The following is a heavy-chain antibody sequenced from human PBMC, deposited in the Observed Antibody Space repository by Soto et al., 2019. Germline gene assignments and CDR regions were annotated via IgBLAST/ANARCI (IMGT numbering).Heavy chain of an antibody. CDR2: INPSGGST. CDR3: ARGYDSSGYSLTYFDY. V-gene: IGHV1-46*01. Sequence: ASVKVSCKASGYTFTSYCMHWVRQAPGQGLEWMGIINPSGGSTSYAQKFQGRVTMTRDTSTSTVYMELSSLRSEDTAVYYCARGYDSSGYSLTYFDYWGQGTLVTVSS. J-gene: IGHJ4*02. D-gene: IGHD3-22*01. CDR1: GYTFTSYC.